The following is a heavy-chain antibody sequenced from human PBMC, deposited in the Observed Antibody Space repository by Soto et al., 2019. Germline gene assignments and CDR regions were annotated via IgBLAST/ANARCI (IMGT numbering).Heavy chain of an antibody. CDR2: IWSDGIQK. CDR1: GFTFSDYG. V-gene: IGHV3-33*01. Sequence: QVQLVESGGGVVQPGRSLRLSCTTSGFTFSDYGMHWVRQAPGKGLEWVAVIWSDGIQKHYPDSVKGRFTISRDNSENTLYLQMNSLTVEDTAVYYCVRGGKIAGAFDIWGQGTMVTVS. J-gene: IGHJ3*02. D-gene: IGHD2-21*01. CDR3: VRGGKIAGAFDI.